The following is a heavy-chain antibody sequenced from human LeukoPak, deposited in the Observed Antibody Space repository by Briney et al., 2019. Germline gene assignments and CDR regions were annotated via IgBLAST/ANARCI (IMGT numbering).Heavy chain of an antibody. CDR3: ARDYRGCDYSGYDSSGYYCLTPSKYYYGMDV. V-gene: IGHV1-18*01. J-gene: IGHJ6*02. CDR1: GYTFKAYG. Sequence: GASVKVSCKASGYTFKAYGVSWVRQAPGQGLEWMGWISAYNGNTKYAQKLQGRVTMTTDTSTSTAYMELRSLRSDDTAVYYCARDYRGCDYSGYDSSGYYCLTPSKYYYGMDVWGQGTTVTVSS. CDR2: ISAYNGNT. D-gene: IGHD3-22*01.